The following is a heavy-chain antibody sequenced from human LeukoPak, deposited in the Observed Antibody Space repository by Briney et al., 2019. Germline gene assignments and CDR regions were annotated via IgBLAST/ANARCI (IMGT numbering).Heavy chain of an antibody. J-gene: IGHJ4*02. CDR1: GYAFTSYA. Sequence: ASVKVSCKASGYAFTSYAIHWVRQAPGQRLEWMGWINAGNGQTKYSQKFQRRVTITRDTSASTAYMELSSLRSEDTAVYYCARAGVVEMATIGFDYWGQGTLVTVSS. CDR3: ARAGVVEMATIGFDY. CDR2: INAGNGQT. V-gene: IGHV1-3*01. D-gene: IGHD5-24*01.